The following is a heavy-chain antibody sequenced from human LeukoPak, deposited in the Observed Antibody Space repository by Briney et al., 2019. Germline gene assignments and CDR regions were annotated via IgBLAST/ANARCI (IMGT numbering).Heavy chain of an antibody. CDR2: IKQDGTEK. V-gene: IGHV3-7*05. D-gene: IGHD2-15*01. CDR3: ARAQDCRGETCHFDY. Sequence: PGGSLRLSCAASGFTFSSKWMSWVRQAPGKGLEWVANIKQDGTEKYYADSVKGRFTISRDNAKNSLYLQMNSLRAEDTAVYSCARAQDCRGETCHFDYWGQGTLLTVSS. J-gene: IGHJ4*02. CDR1: GFTFSSKW.